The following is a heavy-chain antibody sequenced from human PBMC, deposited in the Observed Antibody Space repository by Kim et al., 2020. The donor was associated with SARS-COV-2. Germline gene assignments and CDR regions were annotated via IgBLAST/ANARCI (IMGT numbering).Heavy chain of an antibody. D-gene: IGHD1-20*01. CDR1: EFSVSTNT. J-gene: IGHJ4*02. CDR3: AGDNYNNYWYKY. V-gene: IGHV3-53*01. Sequence: GGSLRLSCAASEFSVSTNTMTWVRQAPGKGLEWVSIIYRNGTTYYADSVKGRFTTSRDTSKNTLYLQMDNLRADDTAVYYCAGDNYNNYWYKYWGQGTLVTVSA. CDR2: IYRNGTT.